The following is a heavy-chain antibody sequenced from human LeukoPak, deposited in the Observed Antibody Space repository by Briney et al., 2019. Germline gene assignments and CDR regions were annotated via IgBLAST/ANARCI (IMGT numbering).Heavy chain of an antibody. V-gene: IGHV3-73*01. Sequence: GGSLRLSCAASGFTFSNYCMSWVRQASGKGLEWVGRIRSKANSYAPAYAASVKGRFTISRDDSKNTAYMQMNSLKTEDTAVYYCTKVDSSSWPPYYYYYMDVWGKGTTVTVSS. CDR1: GFTFSNYC. CDR3: TKVDSSSWPPYYYYYMDV. D-gene: IGHD6-13*01. CDR2: IRSKANSYAP. J-gene: IGHJ6*03.